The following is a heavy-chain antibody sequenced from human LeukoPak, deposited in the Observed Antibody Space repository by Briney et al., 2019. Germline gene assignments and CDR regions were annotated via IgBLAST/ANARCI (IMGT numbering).Heavy chain of an antibody. V-gene: IGHV3-11*05. CDR3: ARVVEMATIHFLTLRHYNWFDP. D-gene: IGHD5-24*01. CDR2: ISSSSSYT. CDR1: GFTFSNYY. J-gene: IGHJ5*02. Sequence: GGSLRLSCAASGFTFSNYYMSWIRQAPGKGLEWVSYISSSSSYTNYADSVKGRFTISRDNAKNSLYLQMNSLRAEDTAVYYCARVVEMATIHFLTLRHYNWFDPWGQGTLVTVSS.